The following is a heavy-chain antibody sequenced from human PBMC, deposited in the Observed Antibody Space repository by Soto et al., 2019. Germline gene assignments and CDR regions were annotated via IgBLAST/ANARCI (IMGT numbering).Heavy chain of an antibody. J-gene: IGHJ4*02. V-gene: IGHV3-49*04. Sequence: GSLRLSCTGSGFTFGDFAMNWVRQAPGKGLEWVGFIRSKAHGGTTEHAASVKGRFTISRDDSKSIAYLHMNSLKIEDTAVYYCTRDRPPLFTTLRRFDYWGQGTLVTVSS. CDR1: GFTFGDFA. CDR2: IRSKAHGGTT. D-gene: IGHD1-1*01. CDR3: TRDRPPLFTTLRRFDY.